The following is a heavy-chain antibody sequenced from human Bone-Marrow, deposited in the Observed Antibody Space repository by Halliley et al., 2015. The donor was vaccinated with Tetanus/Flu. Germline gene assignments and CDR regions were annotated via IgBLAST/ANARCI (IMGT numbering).Heavy chain of an antibody. CDR2: MNPNSGNT. D-gene: IGHD2-2*01. Sequence: QLVQSGAEVKKPGASVKVSCKASGYSFSSYDITWVRQATGQGLEWMGWMNPNSGNTGYAQKFKGRVIMTGGITMSTAYMEMSSLNAEDTAVYYCARALRNQRVSDFWGQGTLVTVSS. V-gene: IGHV1-8*02. CDR3: ARALRNQRVSDF. CDR1: GYSFSSYD. J-gene: IGHJ4*02.